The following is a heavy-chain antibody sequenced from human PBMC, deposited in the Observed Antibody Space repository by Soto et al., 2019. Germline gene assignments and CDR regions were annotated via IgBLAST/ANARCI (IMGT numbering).Heavy chain of an antibody. CDR2: ISYDGSNK. Sequence: GGSLRLSCAASGFTFSSYGMHWVRQAPGKGLEWVAVISYDGSNKYYADSVKGRFTISRDNSKNTLYLQMNSLRAEDTAVYYCAKSYDILTGYYRVWGQGTLVTVSS. CDR1: GFTFSSYG. CDR3: AKSYDILTGYYRV. D-gene: IGHD3-9*01. J-gene: IGHJ4*02. V-gene: IGHV3-30*18.